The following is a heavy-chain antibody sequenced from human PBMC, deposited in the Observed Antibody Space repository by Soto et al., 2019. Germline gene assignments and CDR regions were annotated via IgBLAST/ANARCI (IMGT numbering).Heavy chain of an antibody. Sequence: PSETLSLTCTVTGDSISSRSYYWGWIRQPPGKGLEWIGSIYYSGSTYNNPSLRSRVSMSIDTSKDQFSLKLKSVTAADTALYFSASRRTSVLTQAYLDVWAPGSQVTVSS. CDR1: GDSISSRSYY. V-gene: IGHV4-39*01. CDR2: IYYSGST. J-gene: IGHJ4*02. CDR3: ASRRTSVLTQAYLDV. D-gene: IGHD2-21*02.